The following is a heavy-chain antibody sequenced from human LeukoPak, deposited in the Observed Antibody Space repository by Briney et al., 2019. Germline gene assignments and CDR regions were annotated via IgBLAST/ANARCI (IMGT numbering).Heavy chain of an antibody. V-gene: IGHV4-61*02. CDR1: GGSISSGGYY. D-gene: IGHD1-7*01. J-gene: IGHJ4*02. CDR2: IYTSGST. Sequence: PSQTLSLTCTVSGGSISSGGYYWSWIRQPAGKGLEWIGRIYTSGSTNYNPSLKSRVTISVDTSKNQFSLKLSSVTAADTAVHYCARVPYNWNYGYFDYWGQGTLVTVSS. CDR3: ARVPYNWNYGYFDY.